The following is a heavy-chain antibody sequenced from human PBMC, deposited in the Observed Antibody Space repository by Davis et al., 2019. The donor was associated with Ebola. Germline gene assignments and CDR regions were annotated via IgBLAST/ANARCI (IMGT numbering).Heavy chain of an antibody. Sequence: PGGSLRLSCAASGFTFSSYSMNWVRQAPGKGLEWVSYISSSSIYYADSVKGRFTISRDNAKNSLYLQMNSLRDEDTAVYYCARDLPLRGYSYRSVMDVWGQGTTVTVSS. CDR1: GFTFSSYS. CDR3: ARDLPLRGYSYRSVMDV. V-gene: IGHV3-21*05. D-gene: IGHD5-18*01. CDR2: ISSSSI. J-gene: IGHJ6*02.